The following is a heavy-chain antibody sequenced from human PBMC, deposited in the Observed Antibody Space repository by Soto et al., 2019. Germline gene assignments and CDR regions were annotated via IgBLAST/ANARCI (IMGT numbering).Heavy chain of an antibody. CDR1: GFTFSSYA. Sequence: PSETLSLSCAASGFTFSSYAMHWARQAPGKGLEWVTVISIRGGDEYYAESVRGRFTISRDDSKNTLYLQMDSLRVEDTAVYYCARGTIVARQHLDYWGQGTLVTVSS. D-gene: IGHD6-6*01. J-gene: IGHJ4*02. CDR3: ARGTIVARQHLDY. CDR2: ISIRGGDE. V-gene: IGHV3-30*03.